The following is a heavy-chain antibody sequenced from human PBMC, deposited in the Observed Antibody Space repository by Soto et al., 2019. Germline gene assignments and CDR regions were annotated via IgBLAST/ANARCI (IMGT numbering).Heavy chain of an antibody. V-gene: IGHV3-21*01. D-gene: IGHD4-4*01. CDR3: ASSNYAHYYGMDV. J-gene: IGHJ6*02. Sequence: EVQLVESGGGLVKPGGSLRLSCAASGFTFSSYSMNWVHQAPGKGLEWVSSISSSSSYIYYADSVKGRFTISRDNAKNSLYLQMNSLRAEDTAVYYCASSNYAHYYGMDVWGQGTTVTVSS. CDR1: GFTFSSYS. CDR2: ISSSSSYI.